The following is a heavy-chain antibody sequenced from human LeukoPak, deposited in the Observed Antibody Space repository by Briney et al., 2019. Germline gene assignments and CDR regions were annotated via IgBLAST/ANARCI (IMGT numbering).Heavy chain of an antibody. V-gene: IGHV3-48*04. J-gene: IGHJ6*04. CDR3: AREYYYGMDV. CDR2: ISSSGSTI. CDR1: GFTFSSYV. Sequence: GASLRLSCAASGFTFSSYVMSWVRQAPGKGLEWVSYISSSGSTIYYADSVKGRFTISRDNAKNSLYLQMNSPRAEDTAVYYCAREYYYGMDVWGKGTTVTVSS.